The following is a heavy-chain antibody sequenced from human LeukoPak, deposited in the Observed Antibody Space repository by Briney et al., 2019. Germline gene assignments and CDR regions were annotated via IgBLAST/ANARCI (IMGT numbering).Heavy chain of an antibody. V-gene: IGHV1-8*01. CDR3: ASCRTQWLVKEKRYSYYGMDV. CDR2: MNPNSGNT. Sequence: ASVKVSCKASGYTFTNYDVIWVRQATGQGLEWMGWMNPNSGNTGYAQKFQGRVTMTRDTSISTAYMELSSLRSEDTAVYYCASCRTQWLVKEKRYSYYGMDVRGQGTTVTVSS. J-gene: IGHJ6*02. CDR1: GYTFTNYD. D-gene: IGHD6-19*01.